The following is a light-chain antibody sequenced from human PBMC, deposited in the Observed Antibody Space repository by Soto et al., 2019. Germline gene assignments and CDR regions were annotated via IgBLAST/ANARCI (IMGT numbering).Light chain of an antibody. J-gene: IGKJ1*01. CDR1: QSVSSSY. CDR3: QQYNNWPQWK. V-gene: IGKV3-15*01. Sequence: EIVLAQSPATLSLSPGERATLSCGASQSVSSSYLAWYQQKPGQAPRLLIYGASTRATGIPARFSGSGSGTEFTLTISSLQSEDFAVYYCQQYNNWPQWKCCKGTKVDIK. CDR2: GAS.